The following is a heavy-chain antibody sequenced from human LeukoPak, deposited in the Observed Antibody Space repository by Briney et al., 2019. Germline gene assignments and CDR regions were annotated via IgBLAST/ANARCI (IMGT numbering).Heavy chain of an antibody. J-gene: IGHJ6*02. Sequence: QPGGSLGLSCAASGFTFSSYAMHWVRQAPGKGLEWVAVISHDGSNKYYADSVKGRFTISRDNSKNTLYLQMNSLRAEDTAVYYCAREIGYYYYGMDVWGQGTTVTVSS. CDR1: GFTFSSYA. CDR2: ISHDGSNK. V-gene: IGHV3-30-3*01. CDR3: AREIGYYYYGMDV.